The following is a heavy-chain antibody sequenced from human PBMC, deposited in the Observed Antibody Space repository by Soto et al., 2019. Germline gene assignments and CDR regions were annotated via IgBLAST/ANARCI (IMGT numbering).Heavy chain of an antibody. V-gene: IGHV1-18*01. CDR2: ISAYNGNT. D-gene: IGHD6-19*01. Sequence: QVQLVQSGAEVKKPGASVKVSCKASGYTFTSYGISWVRQAPGQGLEWMGWISAYNGNTNYAQKLQGRVTMTTDPSTRQAYMELRSLRSDDTAVYYCAREPIAVAGTLAESFQHWGQGTLVTFSS. CDR3: AREPIAVAGTLAESFQH. CDR1: GYTFTSYG. J-gene: IGHJ1*01.